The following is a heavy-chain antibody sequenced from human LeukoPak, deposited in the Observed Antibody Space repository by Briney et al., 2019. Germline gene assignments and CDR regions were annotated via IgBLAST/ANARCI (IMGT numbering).Heavy chain of an antibody. V-gene: IGHV3-33*01. D-gene: IGHD2-2*01. CDR2: IWYDGSNK. CDR3: ARRTIVVVPAAPDDAFDI. J-gene: IGHJ3*02. Sequence: PGGSLRLSCAASGFNFSSYGMHWVRQAPGKGLEWVAVIWYDGSNKYYADSVKGRFTISRDNSKNTLYLQMNSLRAEDTAVYYCARRTIVVVPAAPDDAFDIWGQGTMVTVSS. CDR1: GFNFSSYG.